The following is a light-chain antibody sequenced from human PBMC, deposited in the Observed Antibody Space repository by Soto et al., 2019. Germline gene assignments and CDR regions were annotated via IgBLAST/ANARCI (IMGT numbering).Light chain of an antibody. Sequence: DIVMTQSPLSLPVTPGEPASISCRSSQSLLHSNGYNYLDWYLQKPGQSPQLLIYLGSNRASGVPARFSGSGSGTDFTLKISRVEAEDVGVYYCMQALQTPPRWTFGQGTKVEIK. CDR1: QSLLHSNGYNY. J-gene: IGKJ1*01. CDR3: MQALQTPPRWT. V-gene: IGKV2-28*01. CDR2: LGS.